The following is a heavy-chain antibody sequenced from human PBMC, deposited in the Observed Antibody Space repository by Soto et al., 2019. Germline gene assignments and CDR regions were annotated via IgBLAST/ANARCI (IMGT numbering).Heavy chain of an antibody. CDR3: TTDPGDYEDF. CDR2: IKNKVDGGAA. CDR1: GITFANAW. Sequence: EVHLVESGGDLVKPGGCLRLSCAASGITFANAWMSWVHQAPGKGLEWVGRIKNKVDGGAADYAAPVRGRFTISRDDSKNTLFLQMNSLEAEDTAVYYCTTDPGDYEDFWGRGTLVTVSS. V-gene: IGHV3-15*01. D-gene: IGHD4-17*01. J-gene: IGHJ4*02.